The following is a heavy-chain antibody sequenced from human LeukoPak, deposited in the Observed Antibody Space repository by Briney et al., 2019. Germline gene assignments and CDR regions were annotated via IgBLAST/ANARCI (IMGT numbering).Heavy chain of an antibody. J-gene: IGHJ5*02. CDR1: GFSLSTSGVG. CDR2: IYWNDDK. D-gene: IGHD1-7*01. Sequence: SGPTLVKPTQTLTLTCTFSGFSLSTSGVGVGWIRQPPGKALEWLALIYWNDDKRYSPSLKSRLTITKDTSKNQVVLTMTNMDPVDTATYYCAHTPGDNWNYGGNWFDPWGQGTLVTVSS. V-gene: IGHV2-5*01. CDR3: AHTPGDNWNYGGNWFDP.